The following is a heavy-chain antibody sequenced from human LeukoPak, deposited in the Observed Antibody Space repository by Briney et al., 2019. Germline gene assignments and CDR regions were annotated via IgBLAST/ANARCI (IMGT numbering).Heavy chain of an antibody. V-gene: IGHV1-18*01. CDR1: GYTLTSDG. CDR3: ARGQRYGDRLYYFDY. D-gene: IGHD4-17*01. J-gene: IGHJ4*02. Sequence: GASEKVSCTGSGYTLTSDGICWVRQAPGEGVEWMGWISAYNGNTNNEQKLQGRVTMTTDTSTSTAYMELRSLRSDDTAVYYCARGQRYGDRLYYFDYWGQGTLVTVSS. CDR2: ISAYNGNT.